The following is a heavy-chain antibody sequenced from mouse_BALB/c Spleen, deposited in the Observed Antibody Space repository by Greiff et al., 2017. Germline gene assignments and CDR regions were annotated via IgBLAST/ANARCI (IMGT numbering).Heavy chain of an antibody. CDR1: GFTFSSYY. J-gene: IGHJ4*01. CDR3: ARHGYRYEAMDY. CDR2: INSNGGST. D-gene: IGHD2-14*01. Sequence: EVQRVESGGGLVKLGGSLKLSCAASGFTFSSYYMSWVRQTPEKRLELVAAINSNGGSTYYPDTVKGRFTISRDNAKNTLYLQMSSLKSEDTALYYCARHGYRYEAMDYWGQGTSVTVSS. V-gene: IGHV5-6-2*01.